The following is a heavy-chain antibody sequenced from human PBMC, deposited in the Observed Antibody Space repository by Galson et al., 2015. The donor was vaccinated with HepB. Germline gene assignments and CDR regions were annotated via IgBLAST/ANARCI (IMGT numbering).Heavy chain of an antibody. CDR1: GFTVSSHW. J-gene: IGHJ4*02. D-gene: IGHD1-26*01. V-gene: IGHV3-74*01. Sequence: SLRLSCAASGFTVSSHWMHWVRQAPGKGLVWVSRLNIDGGSTSYADSVKGRFTISRDNAKNTLFLQMNSLRVEDTAVYYCAREKNSGAYYPFDYWGRGTLVTVSS. CDR2: LNIDGGST. CDR3: AREKNSGAYYPFDY.